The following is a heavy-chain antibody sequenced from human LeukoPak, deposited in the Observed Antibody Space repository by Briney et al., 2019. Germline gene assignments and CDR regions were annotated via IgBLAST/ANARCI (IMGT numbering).Heavy chain of an antibody. V-gene: IGHV1-69*04. D-gene: IGHD3-10*01. Sequence: GASVKVSCKASGGTFSSYAISWVRQAPGQGLEWMGRIIPILGIANYAQKFQGRVTITADKSTSTAYMELSSLRSEDTAVYYCARGTQGVVRGSIGYWGQGTLVTGSS. J-gene: IGHJ4*02. CDR3: ARGTQGVVRGSIGY. CDR1: GGTFSSYA. CDR2: IIPILGIA.